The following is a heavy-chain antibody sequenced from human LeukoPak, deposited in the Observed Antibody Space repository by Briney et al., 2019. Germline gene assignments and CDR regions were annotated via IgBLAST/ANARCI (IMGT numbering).Heavy chain of an antibody. CDR1: GFTFSSYA. D-gene: IGHD3-9*01. V-gene: IGHV3-64*01. CDR3: ATDQRYAFDY. CDR2: ISSNGGST. Sequence: PGGSLRLSCAASGFTFSSYAMHWVRQAPGKGLEYVSGISSNGGSTYYANSVKGRFTISRDNSKNTLYLQMGSLRAEDMALYHCATDQRYAFDYWGQGILVTVSS. J-gene: IGHJ4*02.